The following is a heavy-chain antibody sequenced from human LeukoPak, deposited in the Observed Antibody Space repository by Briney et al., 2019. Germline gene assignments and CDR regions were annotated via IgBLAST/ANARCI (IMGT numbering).Heavy chain of an antibody. J-gene: IGHJ4*02. CDR3: TRLIAAAGTRYFDY. Sequence: SSETLSLTCAVYGGSFSGYYWSWIRQPPGKGLEWIGEINHSGSTNYNPSLKSRVTISVDTSKNQFSLKLSSVTAADTAVYYCTRLIAAAGTRYFDYWGQGTLVTVSS. D-gene: IGHD6-13*01. V-gene: IGHV4-34*01. CDR1: GGSFSGYY. CDR2: INHSGST.